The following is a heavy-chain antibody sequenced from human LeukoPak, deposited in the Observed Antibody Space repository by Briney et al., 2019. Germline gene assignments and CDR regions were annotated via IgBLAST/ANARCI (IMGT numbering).Heavy chain of an antibody. CDR3: ARERYYYESSGYDAFDI. CDR2: INAGNGNT. CDR1: GGTFSSYA. J-gene: IGHJ3*02. D-gene: IGHD3-22*01. Sequence: ASVKVSCKASGGTFSSYAISWVRQAPGQRLEWMGWINAGNGNTKYSQKFQGRVTITRDTSASTAYMELSSLRSEDTAVYYCARERYYYESSGYDAFDIWGQGTMVTVSS. V-gene: IGHV1-3*01.